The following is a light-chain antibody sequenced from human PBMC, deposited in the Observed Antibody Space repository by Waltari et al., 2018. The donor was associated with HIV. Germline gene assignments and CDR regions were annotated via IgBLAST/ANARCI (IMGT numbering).Light chain of an antibody. J-gene: IGKJ4*01. CDR2: YAS. CDR3: QQRTNWPPGTT. Sequence: EIVLTQSPATLSLSPGERATLSCRASQSVSNYVAWYQQKPGQAPRLLIYYASIRATGIPARFSGSGSGTDVTLTISSLEPEDFAVYYCQQRTNWPPGTTFGGGTKVERK. CDR1: QSVSNY. V-gene: IGKV3-11*01.